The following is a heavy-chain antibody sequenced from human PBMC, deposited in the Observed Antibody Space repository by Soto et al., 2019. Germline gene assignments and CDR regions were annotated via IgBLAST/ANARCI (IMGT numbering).Heavy chain of an antibody. CDR2: ISYDGSNK. CDR3: ARDRAPTTVTRYYYYYYGMDV. V-gene: IGHV3-30-3*01. Sequence: GGSLRLSCAASGFTFSSYAMHWVRQAPGKGLEWVAVISYDGSNKYYADSVKGRFTISRDNSKNTLYLQMNSLRAEDTAVYYCARDRAPTTVTRYYYYYYGMDVWGQGTTVTVSS. D-gene: IGHD4-17*01. J-gene: IGHJ6*02. CDR1: GFTFSSYA.